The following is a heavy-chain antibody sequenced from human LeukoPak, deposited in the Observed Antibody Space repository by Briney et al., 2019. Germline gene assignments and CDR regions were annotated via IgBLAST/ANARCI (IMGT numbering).Heavy chain of an antibody. D-gene: IGHD6-13*01. Sequence: GSLRLSCAASGFTFTDYWSWIRQPPGKGLEWIGYIYYSGSTNYNPSLKSRVTISVDTPKNQFSLKLSSVTAADTAVYYCARDRSSSWYSGYFDYWGQGTLVTVSS. CDR1: GFTFTDY. CDR2: IYYSGST. J-gene: IGHJ4*02. CDR3: ARDRSSSWYSGYFDY. V-gene: IGHV4-59*01.